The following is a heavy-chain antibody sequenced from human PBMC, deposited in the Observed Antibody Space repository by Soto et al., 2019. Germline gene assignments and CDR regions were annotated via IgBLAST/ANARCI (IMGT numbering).Heavy chain of an antibody. V-gene: IGHV3-21*01. CDR3: AAGGGYSLFDY. CDR1: GFTFSDYS. D-gene: IGHD5-12*01. J-gene: IGHJ4*02. Sequence: GGSLRLSCAASGFTFSDYSMNWVGQAPGKGLEWVSSISSSSSYISYTDSVKGRFTISRDNAENSLYLQMNSLRAEDTAVYFCAAGGGYSLFDYWGQGTLVTVSS. CDR2: ISSSSSYI.